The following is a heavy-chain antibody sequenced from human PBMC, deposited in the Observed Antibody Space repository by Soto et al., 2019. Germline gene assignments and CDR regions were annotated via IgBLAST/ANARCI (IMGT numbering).Heavy chain of an antibody. J-gene: IGHJ4*02. D-gene: IGHD1-20*01. CDR2: IYSGGST. CDR3: ARDRGNWNDGGAFFDY. CDR1: GFTVSSNY. Sequence: EVQLVESGGGLVQPGGSLRLSCAASGFTVSSNYMSWVRRAPGKGLEWVSVIYSGGSTHYADSVKGRFTISRDNSNNTLYLQMNSVRAEDTAVYYCARDRGNWNDGGAFFDYWGQGSLVNVSS. V-gene: IGHV3-66*01.